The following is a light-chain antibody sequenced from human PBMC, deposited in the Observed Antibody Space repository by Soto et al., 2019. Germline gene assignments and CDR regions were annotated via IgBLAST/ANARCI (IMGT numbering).Light chain of an antibody. CDR3: NSHRPAGIHV. CDR1: SNDVGAFIY. CDR2: NVD. J-gene: IGLJ1*01. V-gene: IGLV2-14*03. Sequence: QSALTQPASVSGSPGQSITVSCIGTSNDVGAFIYVSWYQQHPDKAPKLILYNVDTRPFGVSHRVLGSKSANTAYLTISGLQADDEGDYYCNSHRPAGIHVFGSGTELTVL.